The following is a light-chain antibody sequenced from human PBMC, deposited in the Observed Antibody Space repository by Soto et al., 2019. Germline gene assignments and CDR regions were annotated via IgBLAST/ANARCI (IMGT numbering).Light chain of an antibody. CDR2: AAS. J-gene: IGKJ3*01. Sequence: DIQMTQSPSSVSASVGDRVTITCRASQGISSWLAWYQKKPGKAPKLLIYAASTLQSGVPSRFSGSGSGTDFTLTISCLQSEDFATYYCQQYYSYLTFGPGTKVDIK. V-gene: IGKV1D-16*01. CDR1: QGISSW. CDR3: QQYYSYLT.